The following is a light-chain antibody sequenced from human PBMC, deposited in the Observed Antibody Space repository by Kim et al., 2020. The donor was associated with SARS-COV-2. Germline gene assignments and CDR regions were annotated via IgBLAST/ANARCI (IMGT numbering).Light chain of an antibody. CDR3: QQYSSYSA. CDR2: KAS. V-gene: IGKV1-5*03. CDR1: QSISNW. Sequence: LSASVGDRVTITCRASQSISNWLAWYQQKPGKAPKLLIYKASTLESGVPLRFSGSGSGTEFTLTISSLQPDDFATYSCQQYSSYSAFGQGTKLEI. J-gene: IGKJ2*01.